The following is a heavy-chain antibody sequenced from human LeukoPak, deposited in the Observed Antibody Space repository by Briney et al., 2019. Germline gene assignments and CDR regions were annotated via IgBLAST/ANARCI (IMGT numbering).Heavy chain of an antibody. D-gene: IGHD4-17*01. Sequence: SETLSLTCTVSGGSISSYYWSWIRQPPGKGLEWIGYIYYSGSTNYNPSLKSRVTISVDTSKNQFSLKLSSVTVADTAVYYCAREIRQGAFDIWGQGTMVTVSS. J-gene: IGHJ3*02. CDR2: IYYSGST. CDR1: GGSISSYY. CDR3: AREIRQGAFDI. V-gene: IGHV4-59*01.